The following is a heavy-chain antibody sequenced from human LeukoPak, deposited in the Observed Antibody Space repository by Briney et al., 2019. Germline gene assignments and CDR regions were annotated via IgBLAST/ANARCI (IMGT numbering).Heavy chain of an antibody. CDR2: INDSGRT. D-gene: IGHD3-22*01. CDR1: GGSFSVYY. J-gene: IGHJ4*02. V-gene: IGHV4-34*01. CDR3: ARVTGYMIEDYFDY. Sequence: SETLSLTCAAYGGSFSVYYWSWIRQPPGKGLEWIGEINDSGRTNYNPSFKSRVTISVDTPKNQFSLKLSSVTAADTAVYYCARVTGYMIEDYFDYWGQGTLVTVSS.